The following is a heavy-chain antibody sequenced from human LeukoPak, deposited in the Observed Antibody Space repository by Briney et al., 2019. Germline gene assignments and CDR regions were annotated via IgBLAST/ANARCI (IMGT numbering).Heavy chain of an antibody. Sequence: PSETLTLTCTVSGGSISGYYWSWIRQPPGKGLEWIGHIYSSGSTKYNPSPKSRVTISVHTSKNQFSLKLSSVPAADTAVYYFVRYYDSSGYAAFGYWGRGTLLTASS. J-gene: IGHJ4*02. CDR2: IYSSGST. CDR1: GGSISGYY. D-gene: IGHD3-22*01. CDR3: VRYYDSSGYAAFGY. V-gene: IGHV4-59*01.